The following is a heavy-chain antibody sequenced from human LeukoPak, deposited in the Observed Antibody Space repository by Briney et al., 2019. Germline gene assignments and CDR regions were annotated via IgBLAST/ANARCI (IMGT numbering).Heavy chain of an antibody. CDR3: ARLAVAARTLYIDH. J-gene: IGHJ4*02. CDR2: ISSSSSYI. D-gene: IGHD6-19*01. Sequence: GGSLRLSCAASGFTFSSYSMTWVRQAPGKGLEWVSSISSSSSYIYYADSVKGRFTISRDNAKNSLYLQMNSLRAEDTAVYYCARLAVAARTLYIDHWGQGTLVTVSS. CDR1: GFTFSSYS. V-gene: IGHV3-21*01.